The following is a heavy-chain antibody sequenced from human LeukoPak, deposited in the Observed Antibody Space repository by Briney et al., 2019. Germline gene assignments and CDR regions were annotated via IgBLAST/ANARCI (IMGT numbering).Heavy chain of an antibody. CDR3: ARGSRGPYYYYYMDV. CDR2: ISSSGGTI. J-gene: IGHJ6*03. D-gene: IGHD2-15*01. V-gene: IGHV3-11*04. CDR1: GFTFSDYY. Sequence: PGGSLRLSXAASGFTFSDYYMSWIRQAPGKGLEWVSYISSSGGTIYYADSVKGRFTISRDNAKNSLYLQMNSLRAEDTAVYYCARGSRGPYYYYYMDVWGKGTTVTVSS.